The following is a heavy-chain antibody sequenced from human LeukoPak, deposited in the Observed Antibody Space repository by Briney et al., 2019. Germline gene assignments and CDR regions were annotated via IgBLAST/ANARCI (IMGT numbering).Heavy chain of an antibody. J-gene: IGHJ6*02. V-gene: IGHV4-30-4*08. CDR3: ARDKWVRVGNSWRHYAMDV. CDR1: GGSIRSDDSY. CDR2: MYYSGST. D-gene: IGHD6-13*01. Sequence: PSETLSLTCTVSGGSIRSDDSYWTWIRQPPGKGLEWIGYMYYSGSTYYNPSLKTRISISEDMSESQISLKLTSVTAADTAVYYCARDKWVRVGNSWRHYAMDVWGQGTTVTVSS.